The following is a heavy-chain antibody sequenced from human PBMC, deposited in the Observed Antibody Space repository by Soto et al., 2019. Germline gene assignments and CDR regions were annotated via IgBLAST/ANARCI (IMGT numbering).Heavy chain of an antibody. CDR2: ISGSGSNT. J-gene: IGHJ4*02. V-gene: IGHV3-23*01. CDR1: GFTFTSYA. CDR3: ARDRATFDY. D-gene: IGHD1-26*01. Sequence: PXESLGLSCAASGFTFTSYAMSGVRLTPGKGLEWVSAISGSGSNTFYADSVRGRFTISRDNSKNTVFLQMNNLRAEDTAVYFCARDRATFDYWGQGTRVTVSS.